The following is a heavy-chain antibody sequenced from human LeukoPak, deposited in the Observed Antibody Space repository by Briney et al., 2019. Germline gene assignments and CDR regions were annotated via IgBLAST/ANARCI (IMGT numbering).Heavy chain of an antibody. Sequence: SETLSLTCAVYGVSFSGYYWSWIRQPPGKGLEWIGEINHSGSTNYNPSLKSRVTISVDTSKNQFSLKLSSVTAADTAVYYCARSIVVVPAAIPVFDYWGQGTLVTVSS. CDR1: GVSFSGYY. CDR3: ARSIVVVPAAIPVFDY. D-gene: IGHD2-2*01. V-gene: IGHV4-34*01. CDR2: INHSGST. J-gene: IGHJ4*02.